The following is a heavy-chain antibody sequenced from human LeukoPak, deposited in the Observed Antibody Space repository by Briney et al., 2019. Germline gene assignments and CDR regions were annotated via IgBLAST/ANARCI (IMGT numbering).Heavy chain of an antibody. V-gene: IGHV3-53*01. CDR2: IYKNAIT. D-gene: IGHD3-10*01. Sequence: GGSLRLSCAASGFPLSSNYMTWVRQAPGKGLEWVSVIYKNAITYYPDTVKGRFTISRDNSKNMLYLQMNSLRAEDTAVYYCARSLRVRGVPDYMDVWGKGTTVTISS. CDR1: GFPLSSNY. J-gene: IGHJ6*03. CDR3: ARSLRVRGVPDYMDV.